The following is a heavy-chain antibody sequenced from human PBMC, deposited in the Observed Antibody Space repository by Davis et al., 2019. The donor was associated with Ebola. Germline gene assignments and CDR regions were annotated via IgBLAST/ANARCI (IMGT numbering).Heavy chain of an antibody. CDR2: TYYSGST. Sequence: SETLSLTCAVSGGSISSGGYSWSWIRQPPGKGLEWIGYTYYSGSTNYNPSLKSRVIISVDTSKNQFSLNLSSVTAADTAIYYCVRGRTWGIPDYWGQGTLVTVSS. CDR1: GGSISSGGYS. D-gene: IGHD7-27*01. CDR3: VRGRTWGIPDY. V-gene: IGHV4-30-4*07. J-gene: IGHJ4*02.